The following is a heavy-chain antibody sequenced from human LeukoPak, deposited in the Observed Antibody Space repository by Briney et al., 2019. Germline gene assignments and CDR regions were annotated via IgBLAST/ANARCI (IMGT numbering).Heavy chain of an antibody. D-gene: IGHD2-15*01. Sequence: PGGSLRLSCAASGFTFSSYAMSWVRQAPGKGLEWVSTISGSGGSTYYTDSVRGRFTISRDNSKNTLYLQMNSLRAEDTAVYYCAKRQAGFMEVVLPAIDYWGQGTLVTVSS. CDR1: GFTFSSYA. CDR3: AKRQAGFMEVVLPAIDY. V-gene: IGHV3-23*01. J-gene: IGHJ4*02. CDR2: ISGSGGST.